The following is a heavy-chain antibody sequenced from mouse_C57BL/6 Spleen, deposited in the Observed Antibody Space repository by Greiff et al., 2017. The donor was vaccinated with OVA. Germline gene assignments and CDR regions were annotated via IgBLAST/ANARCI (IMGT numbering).Heavy chain of an antibody. CDR2: IDPANGNT. CDR1: GFTIKNTY. J-gene: IGHJ2*01. CDR3: ARDLGLDY. V-gene: IGHV14-3*01. Sequence: VQLQQSVAELVRPGASVKLSCTASGFTIKNTYMHWVKQRPEQGLEWIGRIDPANGNTKYAPKFQGKATITADTSSNTAYLQLSSLTSEDTAIYYCARDLGLDYWGQGTTLTVSS.